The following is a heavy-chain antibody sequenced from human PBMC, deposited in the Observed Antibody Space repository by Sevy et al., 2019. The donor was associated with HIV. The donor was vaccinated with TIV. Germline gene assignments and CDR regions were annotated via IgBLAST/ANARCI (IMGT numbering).Heavy chain of an antibody. D-gene: IGHD4-17*01. J-gene: IGHJ4*02. CDR1: GFTFVSYA. CDR2: ISGSDGST. Sequence: GGSLRLSCAASGFTFVSYAMCWVRQAPGKGLEWVSAISGSDGSTYYADSVKGRFTISRDNSKNTLSLQMNSLRADDTAVYYCAKDVNDSGDYVLGALDYWGQRTLVTVSS. V-gene: IGHV3-23*01. CDR3: AKDVNDSGDYVLGALDY.